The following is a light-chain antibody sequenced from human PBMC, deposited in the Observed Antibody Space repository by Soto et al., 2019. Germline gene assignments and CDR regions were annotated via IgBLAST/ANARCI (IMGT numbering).Light chain of an antibody. CDR2: SAS. Sequence: VVMTQSPTTLSVSPGERATLSCRASQSISDRLAWYHQRPGQAPRLLIYSASVRATGVPARFSGSGSGTEFTLTISSLQSEDFGVYYCQQYDYWWTFGQGTKVQ. CDR3: QQYDYWWT. J-gene: IGKJ1*01. CDR1: QSISDR. V-gene: IGKV3-15*01.